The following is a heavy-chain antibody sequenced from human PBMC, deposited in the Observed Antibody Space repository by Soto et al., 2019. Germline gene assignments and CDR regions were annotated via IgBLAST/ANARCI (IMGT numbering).Heavy chain of an antibody. V-gene: IGHV3-23*01. D-gene: IGHD1-26*01. CDR1: GFTFSSYA. Sequence: DVQLLESGGGLVQPGGSLRLSCAASGFTFSSYAMTWVRQAPGKGLEWISGISGTGGSTFSADSVKGRFAISRDNSKNMLYLQMTSLPAGDTAVYYCAKSPGSYWDYCALWGPGILVTVSS. J-gene: IGHJ4*02. CDR3: AKSPGSYWDYCAL. CDR2: ISGTGGST.